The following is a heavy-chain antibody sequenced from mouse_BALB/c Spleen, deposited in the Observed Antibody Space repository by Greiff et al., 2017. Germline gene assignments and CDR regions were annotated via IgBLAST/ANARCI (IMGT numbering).Heavy chain of an antibody. CDR1: GFTFSSYG. J-gene: IGHJ2*01. Sequence: VQLKESGGGLVQPGGSLKLSCAASGFTFSSYGMSWVRQTPDKRLELVATINSNGGSTYYPDSVKGRFTISRDNAKNTLYLQMSSLKSEDTAMYYCARVYGNDFDYWGQGTTLTVSS. V-gene: IGHV5-6-3*01. CDR2: INSNGGST. D-gene: IGHD2-1*01. CDR3: ARVYGNDFDY.